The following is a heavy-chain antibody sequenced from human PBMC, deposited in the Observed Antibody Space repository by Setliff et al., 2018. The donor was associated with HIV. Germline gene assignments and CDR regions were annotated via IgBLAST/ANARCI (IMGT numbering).Heavy chain of an antibody. V-gene: IGHV4-39*01. CDR3: AKTIGRYFDIFDY. Sequence: PSETLSLTCTVSGGSISSRTYYWGWIRQPPGTGLEWIGSISSSGNTYYNPSLKSRVTTSVDTPKNQFSLKLNSVTAADTAVYYCAKTIGRYFDIFDYWGQGTLVTVSS. J-gene: IGHJ4*02. CDR1: GGSISSRTYY. CDR2: ISSSGNT. D-gene: IGHD3-9*01.